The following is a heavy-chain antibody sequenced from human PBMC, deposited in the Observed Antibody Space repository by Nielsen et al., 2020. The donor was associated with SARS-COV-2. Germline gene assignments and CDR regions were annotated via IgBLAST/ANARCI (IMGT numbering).Heavy chain of an antibody. CDR1: GGSISSSSYY. CDR2: IYYSGST. D-gene: IGHD3-10*01. CDR3: ARRSGSSHWLFDY. Sequence: SETLSLTCTVSGGSISSSSYYWGWIRQPPGKGLEWIGYIYYSGSTNYNPSLKSRVTISVDTSKNQFSLKLSSVTAADTAVYYCARRSGSSHWLFDYWGQGTLVTVSS. V-gene: IGHV4-61*05. J-gene: IGHJ4*02.